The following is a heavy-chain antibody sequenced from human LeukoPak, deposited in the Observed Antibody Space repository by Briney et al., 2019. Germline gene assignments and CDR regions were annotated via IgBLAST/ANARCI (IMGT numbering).Heavy chain of an antibody. V-gene: IGHV4-38-2*02. D-gene: IGHD3-16*01. Sequence: PSETLSLTCTVSGYSISSGYYWGWIRQPPGKGLEWIGSIYHSGSTYYNPSLKSRVTISVDTSKNQFSLKLSSVTAADTAVYYCARVGEASADYWGQGTLVTVSS. CDR2: IYHSGST. CDR3: ARVGEASADY. CDR1: GYSISSGYY. J-gene: IGHJ4*02.